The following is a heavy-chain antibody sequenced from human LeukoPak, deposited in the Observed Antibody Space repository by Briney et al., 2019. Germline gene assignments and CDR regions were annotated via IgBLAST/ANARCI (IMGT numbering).Heavy chain of an antibody. D-gene: IGHD3-9*01. Sequence: PGGSLRLSCAASGFTFSSYAMSWVRQAPGKGLEWVSAISGSGGNTYYADSLKGRFTISRDNSKNTLYLQMNSLRAEDTALYYCAKERWVDILTGYYNYWGQGILVTVSS. V-gene: IGHV3-23*01. J-gene: IGHJ4*02. CDR1: GFTFSSYA. CDR3: AKERWVDILTGYYNY. CDR2: ISGSGGNT.